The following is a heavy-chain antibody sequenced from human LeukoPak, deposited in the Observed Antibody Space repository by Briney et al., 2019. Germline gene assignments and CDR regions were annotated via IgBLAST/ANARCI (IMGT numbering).Heavy chain of an antibody. CDR3: ASLKYQLLSPFDY. J-gene: IGHJ4*02. V-gene: IGHV4-38-2*01. Sequence: PSETLSLTCAVSGYSISSGYYWGWIRQPPGKGLEWIGSIYHSGSTYYNPSLKSRVTLSVDTSKSQFSLKLSSVAAADTAVYYCASLKYQLLSPFDYWGQGTLVTVSS. CDR1: GYSISSGYY. D-gene: IGHD2-2*01. CDR2: IYHSGST.